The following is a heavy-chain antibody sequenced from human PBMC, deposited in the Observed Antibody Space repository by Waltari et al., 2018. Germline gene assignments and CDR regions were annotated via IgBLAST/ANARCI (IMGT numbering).Heavy chain of an antibody. CDR3: ARDFIPKNGYFDY. V-gene: IGHV3-30*01. J-gene: IGHJ4*02. Sequence: QVQLVESGGGVVQPGRSLRLSCAASGFTLGSFPMHWVRQAPGKGLEWVAVISYDGSNKYYADSVKGRFTISRDNSKNTLYLQMNSLRAEDTAVYYCARDFIPKNGYFDYWGQGTLVTVSS. CDR1: GFTLGSFP. D-gene: IGHD3-16*01. CDR2: ISYDGSNK.